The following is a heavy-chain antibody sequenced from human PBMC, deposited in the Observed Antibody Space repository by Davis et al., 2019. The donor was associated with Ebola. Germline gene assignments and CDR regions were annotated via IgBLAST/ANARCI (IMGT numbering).Heavy chain of an antibody. CDR1: GFTFDDYA. Sequence: SLKISCAASGFTFDDYAMHWVRQAPGKGLEWVSGISWNSGSIGYADSVKGRFTISRDNAKNSLYLQMNSLRAEDTALYYCAKDIEEGDGYSGAFDYWGQGTLVTVSS. J-gene: IGHJ4*02. V-gene: IGHV3-9*01. CDR3: AKDIEEGDGYSGAFDY. D-gene: IGHD5-24*01. CDR2: ISWNSGSI.